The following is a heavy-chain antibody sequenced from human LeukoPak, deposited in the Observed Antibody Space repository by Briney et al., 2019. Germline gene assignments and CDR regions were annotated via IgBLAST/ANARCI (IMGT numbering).Heavy chain of an antibody. J-gene: IGHJ4*02. CDR2: INPTGTAA. D-gene: IGHD3-16*01. CDR1: GYTFTNHY. CDR3: AREESGGYFDY. V-gene: IGHV1-46*01. Sequence: GSVKDSCKASGYTFTNHYMHWVRQAPGQGLEWMGLINPTGTAANIAQKFRGRVTLTRDTSTTTVYMELSSLRAEDTAVYYCAREESGGYFDYWGQGTPVTVSS.